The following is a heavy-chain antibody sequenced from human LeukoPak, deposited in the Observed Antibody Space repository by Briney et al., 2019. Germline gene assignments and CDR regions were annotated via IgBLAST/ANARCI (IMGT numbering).Heavy chain of an antibody. J-gene: IGHJ4*02. CDR1: GGTFSSYA. CDR2: IIPILGIA. V-gene: IGHV1-69*04. CDR3: ARDRYYDSSGYNFDY. Sequence: GASVKVSCKASGGTFSSYAISWVRQAPGQGLEWMGRIIPILGIANYAQKFQGRVTITADKSTSTAYMELSSLRSEDTAVYYCARDRYYDSSGYNFDYWGQGTLVTVSS. D-gene: IGHD3-22*01.